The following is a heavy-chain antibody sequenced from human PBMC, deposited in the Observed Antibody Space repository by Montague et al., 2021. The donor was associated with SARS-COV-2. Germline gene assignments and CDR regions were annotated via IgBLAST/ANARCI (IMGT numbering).Heavy chain of an antibody. CDR2: INHSGST. D-gene: IGHD6-13*01. J-gene: IGHJ4*02. CDR1: GGSFSGYY. V-gene: IGHV4-34*01. CDR3: ARDRYSSSWYEQKYSFDY. Sequence: SETLSLTCAVYGGSFSGYYWSWIRQPPGKGLEWIGDINHSGSTNYNPSLKSRVTISVDTSKNQFSLKLSSVTAADTAVYYCARDRYSSSWYEQKYSFDYWGQGTLVTVSS.